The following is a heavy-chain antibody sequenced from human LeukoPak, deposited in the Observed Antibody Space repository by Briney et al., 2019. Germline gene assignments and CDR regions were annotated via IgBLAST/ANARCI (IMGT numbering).Heavy chain of an antibody. CDR1: GGSFSGYY. CDR3: ARCYGSGPYYMDV. V-gene: IGHV4-34*01. Sequence: SETLSLTCAVYGGSFSGYYWSWIRQPPGKGLEWIGEINHSGSTNYNPSLKSRVTISVDTSKNQFSPKLSSVTAADTAVYYCARCYGSGPYYMDVWGKGTTVTISS. J-gene: IGHJ6*03. D-gene: IGHD3-10*01. CDR2: INHSGST.